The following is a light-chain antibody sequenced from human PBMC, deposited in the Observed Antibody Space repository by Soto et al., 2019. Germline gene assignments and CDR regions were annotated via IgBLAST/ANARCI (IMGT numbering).Light chain of an antibody. J-gene: IGLJ2*01. CDR2: EVS. Sequence: QSALTQPPSASGSPGQSVTISCTGTSSDVGGYNYVSWYQQHPGKAPKLMIYEVSKRPSGVPDRFSGSKSGNTASLTVSGLQAENEAAYSCSSYAGSNNHVVFGGGTKLAVL. V-gene: IGLV2-8*01. CDR3: SSYAGSNNHVV. CDR1: SSDVGGYNY.